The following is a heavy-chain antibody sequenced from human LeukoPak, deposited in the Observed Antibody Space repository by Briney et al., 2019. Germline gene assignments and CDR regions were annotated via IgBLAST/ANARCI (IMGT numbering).Heavy chain of an antibody. CDR2: ISYDGNNK. D-gene: IGHD3-22*01. CDR3: ARVGVRESSGYSSWAPFGY. V-gene: IGHV3-30*03. Sequence: PGGSLRLSCVVSGFTFSNYWMSWVRQAPGKGLEWVAVISYDGNNKYYTDSVKGRFTISRDNSKNTLYLQMNSLRAEDTAVYYCARVGVRESSGYSSWAPFGYWGQGTLVTVSS. CDR1: GFTFSNYW. J-gene: IGHJ4*02.